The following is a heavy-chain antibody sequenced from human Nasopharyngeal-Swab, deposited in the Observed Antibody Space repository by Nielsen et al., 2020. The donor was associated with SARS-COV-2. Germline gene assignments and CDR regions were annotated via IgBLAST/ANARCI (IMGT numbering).Heavy chain of an antibody. CDR3: ARGGAGVVPSPVLGLGPYYSYYYMDV. V-gene: IGHV4-34*01. CDR2: VSRGGGT. J-gene: IGHJ6*03. D-gene: IGHD2-2*01. Sequence: WIRQPPGKGLEWIGEVSRGGGTNYNPSLKNRVTISVATSKNQFSLKLSSVTAAETAVYYCARGGAGVVPSPVLGLGPYYSYYYMDVWGKGTTVTVSS.